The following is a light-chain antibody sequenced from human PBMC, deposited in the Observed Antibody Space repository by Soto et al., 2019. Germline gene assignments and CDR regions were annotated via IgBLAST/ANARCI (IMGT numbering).Light chain of an antibody. CDR3: QQANSFLAIT. CDR1: QAIGSW. Sequence: DIQMTQSPSSVSASIGDRVTITCRASQAIGSWVAWYQQRPGKPPKLLIYGASNLQRGVPPRFSGSGSGTDFTLTISSLQPEDFATYYCQQANSFLAITFGQGTRLEIK. J-gene: IGKJ5*01. CDR2: GAS. V-gene: IGKV1-12*01.